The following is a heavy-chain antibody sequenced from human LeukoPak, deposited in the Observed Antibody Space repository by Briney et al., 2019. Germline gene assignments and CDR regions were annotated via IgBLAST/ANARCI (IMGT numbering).Heavy chain of an antibody. Sequence: SQTLSLTCTVSGGSISSGGYYWSWIRQHPGKGLEWIGYIYYSGSTYYNPSLKSRVTISVDTSKNQFSLKLSSVTAADTAVYYCAREGNSSHWFDPWGQGTLVTVSS. CDR2: IYYSGST. V-gene: IGHV4-31*03. J-gene: IGHJ5*02. CDR3: AREGNSSHWFDP. D-gene: IGHD1-1*01. CDR1: GGSISSGGYY.